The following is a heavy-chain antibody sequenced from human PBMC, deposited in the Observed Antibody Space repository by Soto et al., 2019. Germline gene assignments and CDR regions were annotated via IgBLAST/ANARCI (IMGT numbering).Heavy chain of an antibody. V-gene: IGHV1-69*13. CDR1: GGTFSSYA. J-gene: IGHJ4*02. D-gene: IGHD3-10*01. Sequence: ASVKVSCKASGGTFSSYAISWVRQAPGQGLEWMGGIIPIFGTANYAQKFQGRVTITADESTSTAYMELSSLRSEDTAVYYCARDRAKPYYFDYWGQGTLVTVSS. CDR3: ARDRAKPYYFDY. CDR2: IIPIFGTA.